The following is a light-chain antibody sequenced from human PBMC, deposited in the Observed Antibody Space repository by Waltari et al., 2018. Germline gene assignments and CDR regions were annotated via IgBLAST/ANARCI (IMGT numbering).Light chain of an antibody. CDR1: PSILNSSSNKNH. V-gene: IGKV4-1*01. Sequence: DILMTQSPDSLSVSLGERATIHCKSNPSILNSSSNKNHLAWYQHKPGQPPRLLISWASSRESGVPDRFSGSGSGTDFTLTISGLQTEDVAVYSCQQYETTPLTFGPGTKVEI. CDR2: WAS. J-gene: IGKJ3*01. CDR3: QQYETTPLT.